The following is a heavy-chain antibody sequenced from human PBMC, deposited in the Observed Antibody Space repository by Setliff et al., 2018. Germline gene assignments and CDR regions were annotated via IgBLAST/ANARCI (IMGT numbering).Heavy chain of an antibody. Sequence: GGSLRLSCAASGFTFSSYSMNWVRQAPGKGLEWVSSISSSSSYIYYADSVKGRFTISRDNAKNSLYLQMNSLRAEDTAVYYCARSGSGSYYIFDAFDIWGQGTMVTVSS. CDR3: ARSGSGSYYIFDAFDI. J-gene: IGHJ3*02. D-gene: IGHD3-10*01. V-gene: IGHV3-21*01. CDR1: GFTFSSYS. CDR2: ISSSSSYI.